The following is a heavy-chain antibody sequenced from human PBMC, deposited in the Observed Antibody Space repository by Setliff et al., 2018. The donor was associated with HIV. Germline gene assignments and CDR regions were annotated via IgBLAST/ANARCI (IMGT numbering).Heavy chain of an antibody. J-gene: IGHJ4*02. Sequence: SETLSLTCAVYGGSFSGYYWSWIRQPPGKGLEWIGEIYHSGSTHYNPSLQSRVTISVDKSKSQFSLKLNSVTAADTAVYYCGGNGYYSIDYWGQGTLVTVS. CDR2: IYHSGST. CDR1: GGSFSGYY. D-gene: IGHD3-22*01. V-gene: IGHV4-34*01. CDR3: GGNGYYSIDY.